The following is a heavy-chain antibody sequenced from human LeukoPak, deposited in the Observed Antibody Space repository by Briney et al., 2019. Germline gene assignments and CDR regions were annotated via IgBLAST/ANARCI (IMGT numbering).Heavy chain of an antibody. CDR2: INAGNGNT. Sequence: GASVKVSCKASGYTFTSYAMHWVRQAPGQRLEWMGWINAGNGNTKYSQKFQDRVTITRDTSASTAYMELSSLRSEDTAVYYCARGTMVRGVIPYWGQGTLVTVSS. J-gene: IGHJ4*02. CDR1: GYTFTSYA. D-gene: IGHD3-10*01. V-gene: IGHV1-3*01. CDR3: ARGTMVRGVIPY.